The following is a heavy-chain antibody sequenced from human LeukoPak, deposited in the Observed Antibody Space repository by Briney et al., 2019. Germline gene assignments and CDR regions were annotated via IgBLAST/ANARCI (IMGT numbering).Heavy chain of an antibody. CDR3: ARVLWEYCSSTSCHDAFDI. CDR2: INPNSGGT. D-gene: IGHD2-2*01. CDR1: GYTFTGYY. V-gene: IGHV1-2*02. J-gene: IGHJ3*02. Sequence: ASVTVSCKASGYTFTGYYMHWVRQAPGQGLEWMGWINPNSGGTNYAQKFQGRVTMTRDTSISTAYMELSRLRSDDTAVYYCARVLWEYCSSTSCHDAFDIWGQGTMVTVSS.